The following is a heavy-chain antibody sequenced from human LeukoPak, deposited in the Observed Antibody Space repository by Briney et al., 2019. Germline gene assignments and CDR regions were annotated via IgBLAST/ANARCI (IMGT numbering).Heavy chain of an antibody. Sequence: QPGGSLRLSCAASGFTFSSYWMSWVRQAPGKGLEWVANIKQDGSEKYYVDSVKGRFTISRDNAKNSLYLQMNSLRAEDTAVYYCASMGIAAAGLSYYFDYWGQGTLVTVSS. CDR1: GFTFSSYW. CDR2: IKQDGSEK. D-gene: IGHD6-13*01. CDR3: ASMGIAAAGLSYYFDY. J-gene: IGHJ4*02. V-gene: IGHV3-7*01.